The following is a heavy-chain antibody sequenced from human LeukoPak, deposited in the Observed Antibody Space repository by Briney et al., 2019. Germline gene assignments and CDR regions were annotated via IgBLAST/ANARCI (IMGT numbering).Heavy chain of an antibody. V-gene: IGHV3-66*01. J-gene: IGHJ6*02. CDR2: IYSGGST. CDR1: GSSISSSNW. Sequence: ETLSLTCAVSGSSISSSNWWSWVRQPPGKGLEWVSVIYSGGSTYYADSVKGRFTISRDNSKNTLYLQMNSLRAEDTAVYYCARAGRAYHYNMDVWGQGTTVTVSS. CDR3: ARAGRAYHYNMDV.